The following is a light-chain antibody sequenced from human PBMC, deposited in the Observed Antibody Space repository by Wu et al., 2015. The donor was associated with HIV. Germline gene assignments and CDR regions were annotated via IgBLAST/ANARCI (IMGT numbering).Light chain of an antibody. Sequence: DIVLTQSPDTLSLSPGERASLSCRASQSVNSHLAWYQQKPGQTPRLLIYGASTRATGIPSRFSGSGSETDFTLTISSLQSEDFAVYYCQQYNSNTWTFGQGTKVDIK. CDR1: QSVNSH. J-gene: IGKJ1*01. CDR3: QQYNSNTWT. V-gene: IGKV3-15*01. CDR2: GAS.